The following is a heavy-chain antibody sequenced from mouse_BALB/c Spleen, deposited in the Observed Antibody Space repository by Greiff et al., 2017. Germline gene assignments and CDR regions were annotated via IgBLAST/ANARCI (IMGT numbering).Heavy chain of an antibody. D-gene: IGHD2-1*01. CDR3: ARGPNLLWSPFDY. V-gene: IGHV1-67*01. CDR1: GYTFTDYA. J-gene: IGHJ2*01. CDR2: ISTYSGNT. Sequence: VKLVESGPELVRPGVSVKISCKGSGYTFTDYAMHWVKQSHAKSLEWIGVISTYSGNTNYNQKFKGKATMTVDKSSSTAYMELARLTSEDSAIYYCARGPNLLWSPFDYWGQGTTLTVSS.